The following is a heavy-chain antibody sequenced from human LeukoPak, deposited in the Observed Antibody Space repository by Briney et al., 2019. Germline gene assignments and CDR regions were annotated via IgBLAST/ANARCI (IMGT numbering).Heavy chain of an antibody. CDR1: GYTFTSYD. J-gene: IGHJ4*02. D-gene: IGHD6-13*01. V-gene: IGHV1-8*01. Sequence: ASVKVSCKASGYTFTSYDINWVRRATGQGLEWMGWMNPNSGNTGYAQKFQGRVTMTRNTSISTAYMELSSLRSEDTAVYYCARAYSGSGKYYFDYWGQGTLVTVSS. CDR3: ARAYSGSGKYYFDY. CDR2: MNPNSGNT.